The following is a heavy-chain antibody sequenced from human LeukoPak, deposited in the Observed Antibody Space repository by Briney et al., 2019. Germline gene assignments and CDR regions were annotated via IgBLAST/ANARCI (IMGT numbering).Heavy chain of an antibody. D-gene: IGHD1-26*01. V-gene: IGHV3-20*04. J-gene: IGHJ6*02. CDR2: LNWNGGST. CDR1: GFTFDDYG. Sequence: GGSLRLSCAASGFTFDDYGMSWVRQAPGKGLEWVSGLNWNGGSTGYADSVKGRFTISRDNAKNSLYLQMSSLRAEDTALYYCARGGIVGALSSYYYYYGMDVWGQGTTVTVSS. CDR3: ARGGIVGALSSYYYYYGMDV.